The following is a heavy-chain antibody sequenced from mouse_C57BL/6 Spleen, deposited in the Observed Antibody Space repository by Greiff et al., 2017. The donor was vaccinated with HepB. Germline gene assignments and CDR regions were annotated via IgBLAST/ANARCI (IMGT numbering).Heavy chain of an antibody. Sequence: VQLQQSGPELVKPGASVKISCKASGYAFSSSWMNWVKQRPGKGLEWIGRIYPGDGDTNYNGKFKGKATLTADKSSSTAYMQLSSLTSEDSAVYFCARFYELYYFDYWGQGTTLTVSS. V-gene: IGHV1-82*01. J-gene: IGHJ2*01. CDR2: IYPGDGDT. D-gene: IGHD2-3*01. CDR3: ARFYELYYFDY. CDR1: GYAFSSSW.